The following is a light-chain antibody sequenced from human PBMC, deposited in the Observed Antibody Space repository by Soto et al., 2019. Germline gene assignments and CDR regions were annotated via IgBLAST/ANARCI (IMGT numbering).Light chain of an antibody. CDR2: GAS. J-gene: IGKJ1*01. CDR3: QHYGGSAPRT. Sequence: EIVLTQSPGTLSLSPGERATLSCRASQSVSSNFLAWYQQKPGQAPRLLIYGASSRATGIPDRFSGSGSGTDFTLTITRLEPEDFAMYYCQHYGGSAPRTFGQGTKVDIK. CDR1: QSVSSNF. V-gene: IGKV3-20*01.